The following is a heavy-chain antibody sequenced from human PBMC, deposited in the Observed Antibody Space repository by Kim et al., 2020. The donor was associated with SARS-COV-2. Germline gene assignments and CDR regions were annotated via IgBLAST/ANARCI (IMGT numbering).Heavy chain of an antibody. V-gene: IGHV3-49*03. CDR3: TRLDDYGDYPYYYYGMDV. D-gene: IGHD4-17*01. Sequence: GGSLRLSCTASGFTFGDYAMSWFRQAPGKWLEWVGFIRSKAYGGTTEYAASVKCRFTISRDDSKSIAYLQMNSLKTEDTAVYYCTRLDDYGDYPYYYYGMDVWGQGTTVTVSS. CDR2: IRSKAYGGTT. CDR1: GFTFGDYA. J-gene: IGHJ6*02.